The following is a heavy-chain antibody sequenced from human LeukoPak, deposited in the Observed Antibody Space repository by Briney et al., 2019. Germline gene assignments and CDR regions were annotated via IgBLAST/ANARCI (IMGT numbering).Heavy chain of an antibody. D-gene: IGHD3-3*01. CDR2: ISSSSSYI. V-gene: IGHV3-21*01. Sequence: PGGSLRLSCAASGFSSSTYAMHWVRQAPGKGLEWVSSISSSSSYIYYADSVKGRFTISRDNAKNSLYLQMNSLRAEDTAVYYCARDQVPITIFGVVSQTFDYWGQGTLVTVSS. CDR1: GFSSSTYA. J-gene: IGHJ4*02. CDR3: ARDQVPITIFGVVSQTFDY.